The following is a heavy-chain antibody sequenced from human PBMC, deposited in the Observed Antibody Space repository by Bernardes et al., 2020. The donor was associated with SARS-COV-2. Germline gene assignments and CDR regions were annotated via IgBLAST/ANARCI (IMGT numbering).Heavy chain of an antibody. CDR2: INPDGSSS. Sequence: GGSLRLSCAASGFALSSHWMHWVRQGPGTGLVWVSRINPDGSSSNYADSVKGRFTISRDHAKNTLYLQMNSLRADDTAMYYCARGTGNYGDWDYWGHGTLVTVSS. D-gene: IGHD1-7*01. J-gene: IGHJ4*01. CDR1: GFALSSHW. V-gene: IGHV3-74*01. CDR3: ARGTGNYGDWDY.